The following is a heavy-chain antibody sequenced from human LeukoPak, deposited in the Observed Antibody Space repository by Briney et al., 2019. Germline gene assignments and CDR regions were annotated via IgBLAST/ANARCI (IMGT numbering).Heavy chain of an antibody. CDR1: GFTFSTYP. CDR3: AGQTYSNSWAFDP. CDR2: ISSNGGST. D-gene: IGHD6-13*01. V-gene: IGHV3-64*01. Sequence: PGGSLRLSCAASGFTFSTYPIHWVRQAPGKGLEYVSAISSNGGSTFYANSVKGRFTISRDNSKNTLYLQMGSLRPEDMAVYYCAGQTYSNSWAFDPWGQGTLVAVSS. J-gene: IGHJ5*02.